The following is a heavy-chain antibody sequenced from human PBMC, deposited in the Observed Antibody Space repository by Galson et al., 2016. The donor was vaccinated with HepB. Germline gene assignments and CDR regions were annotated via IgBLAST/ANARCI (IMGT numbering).Heavy chain of an antibody. CDR3: ARRRGNYYGLASSGVDY. CDR1: GYSFTNYW. Sequence: QSGAEVKKPGESLKISCKGSGYSFTNYWIGWARRMPGKGLEWMGIIYPGDSDTRYSPSFQGQVTISADKSISIAYLQWSSLKASDTAMYYCARRRGNYYGLASSGVDYWGQGTLVTVSS. D-gene: IGHD3-10*01. J-gene: IGHJ4*02. CDR2: IYPGDSDT. V-gene: IGHV5-51*01.